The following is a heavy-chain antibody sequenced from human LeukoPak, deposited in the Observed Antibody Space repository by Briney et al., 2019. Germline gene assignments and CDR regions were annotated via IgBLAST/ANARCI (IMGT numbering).Heavy chain of an antibody. D-gene: IGHD6-19*01. CDR2: IYPGDSDS. V-gene: IGHV5-51*01. CDR1: GYSFTSYW. Sequence: GESLKISCKGSGYSFTSYWIGWVRQMPGKGLEWMGIIYPGDSDSRYSPSFQGQVTISADKSISTAYLQWSSLKASDTAMYYCARVIAVAGTDFDYWGQGTLVTVSS. CDR3: ARVIAVAGTDFDY. J-gene: IGHJ4*02.